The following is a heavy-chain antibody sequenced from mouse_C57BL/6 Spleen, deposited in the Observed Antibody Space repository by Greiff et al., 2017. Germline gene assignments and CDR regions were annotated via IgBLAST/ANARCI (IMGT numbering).Heavy chain of an antibody. CDR2: ISDGGSYT. CDR1: GFTFSSYA. V-gene: IGHV5-4*01. CDR3: ARGGIPTVVARGYYFDY. D-gene: IGHD1-1*01. Sequence: EVQLVESGGGLVKPGGSLKLSCAASGFTFSSYAMSWVRQTPEKRLEWVATISDGGSYTYYPDNVKGRFTISRDNAKNNLYLQMSHLKSEDTAMYYCARGGIPTVVARGYYFDYWGQGTTLTVSS. J-gene: IGHJ2*01.